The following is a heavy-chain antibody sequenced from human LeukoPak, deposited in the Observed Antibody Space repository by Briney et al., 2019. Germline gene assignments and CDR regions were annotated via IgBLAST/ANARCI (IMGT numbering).Heavy chain of an antibody. CDR3: ARGQRFGELLWHWFDP. V-gene: IGHV4-39*07. CDR1: GGSISTTSYY. CDR2: IDYSGST. D-gene: IGHD3-10*01. Sequence: PSGPLSFTCTVPGGSISTTSYYGGCIRQPPGKGLEWIGSIDYSGSTYYNPTLKSRVTISVDTSKNQFSLKLSSVPAADTAVYYCARGQRFGELLWHWFDPWGQGTLVTVSS. J-gene: IGHJ5*02.